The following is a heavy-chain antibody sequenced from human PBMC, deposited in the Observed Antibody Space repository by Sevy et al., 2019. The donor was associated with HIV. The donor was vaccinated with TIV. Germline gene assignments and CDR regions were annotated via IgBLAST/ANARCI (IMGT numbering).Heavy chain of an antibody. D-gene: IGHD6-19*01. V-gene: IGHV1-69*13. CDR3: TSGLAVSVDY. J-gene: IGHJ4*02. CDR2: IFPIFATA. Sequence: ASVKVSCKASGGTCSSSAISWVRQAPGQGLEWMGGIFPIFATANYAQKFQGRLTITADESTCTAYMELSSLRSDVTAVYYCTSGLAVSVDYWGQGTLVTVSS. CDR1: GGTCSSSA.